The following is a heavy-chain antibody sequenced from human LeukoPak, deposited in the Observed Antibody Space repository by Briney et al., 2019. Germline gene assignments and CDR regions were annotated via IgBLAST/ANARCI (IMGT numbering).Heavy chain of an antibody. J-gene: IGHJ4*02. Sequence: GGSLRLSCAASGFTFRGYSMNWVRPAPGKGLEWVSFISGMSSTIYYADFVKGRFTISRDNAKNSVYLQMNSLRDEDTAVYYCARDSSDAYNPEPGYWGQGTLVTVSS. CDR2: ISGMSSTI. CDR1: GFTFRGYS. V-gene: IGHV3-48*02. D-gene: IGHD5-24*01. CDR3: ARDSSDAYNPEPGY.